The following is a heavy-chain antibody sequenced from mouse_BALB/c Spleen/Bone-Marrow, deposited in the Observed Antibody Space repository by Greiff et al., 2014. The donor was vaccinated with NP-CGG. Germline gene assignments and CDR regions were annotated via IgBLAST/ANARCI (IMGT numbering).Heavy chain of an antibody. J-gene: IGHJ2*01. V-gene: IGHV2-6-5*01. CDR3: AKLNWDEGDY. CDR1: GFSLTDYG. D-gene: IGHD4-1*01. Sequence: VRGVESGPGLVAPSQSLSITCTVSGFSLTDYGVSWIRQPPGKGLEWLGVIWGGGITYYNSTLKSRLSISKDNSKNQVFLKMNSLQTDDTAMYYCAKLNWDEGDYWGQGTTLTVSS. CDR2: IWGGGIT.